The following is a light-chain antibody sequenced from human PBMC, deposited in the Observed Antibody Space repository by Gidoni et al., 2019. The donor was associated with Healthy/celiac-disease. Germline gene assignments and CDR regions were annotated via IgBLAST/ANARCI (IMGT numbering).Light chain of an antibody. V-gene: IGKV4-1*01. J-gene: IGKJ4*01. CDR3: QQYYSTPLT. CDR2: WAS. CDR1: QSVLYSSNNKNY. Sequence: DIVMTQSPDSLAGSLGERATINCKSSQSVLYSSNNKNYLAWYQQKPGQPPKLLMYWASTRESGVPDRFSGSGSGTDFTLTISSLQAEDVAVYYCQQYYSTPLTFGGXTKVEIK.